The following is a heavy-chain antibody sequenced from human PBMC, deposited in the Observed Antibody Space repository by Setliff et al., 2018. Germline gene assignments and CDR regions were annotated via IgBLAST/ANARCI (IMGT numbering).Heavy chain of an antibody. D-gene: IGHD5-18*01. Sequence: ASVKVSCKASGYTLSHYYMHWVRQAPGQGLEWMGIINPSGGLTRYAQKFHGRVTIITDESASTAYMELSSLTSDDTAVYYCAREGVDTRSSTDYRYYMDVWGKGTTVTVSS. CDR2: INPSGGLT. V-gene: IGHV1-46*01. CDR3: AREGVDTRSSTDYRYYMDV. J-gene: IGHJ6*03. CDR1: GYTLSHYY.